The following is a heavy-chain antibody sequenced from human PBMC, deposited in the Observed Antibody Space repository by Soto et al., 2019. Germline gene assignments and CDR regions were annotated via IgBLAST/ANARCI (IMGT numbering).Heavy chain of an antibody. V-gene: IGHV4-34*01. Sequence: QVHLQQWGAGLLKPSETLSLTCAVYGGSFSGYYWSWIRQPPGKGLEWIGEITHSGSTYNPSLKSRVTISVDTARNHFSLRLSCVPAGDTAVYFCASRYSVFWGGIRSPPKSFDYWGQGPLVSVSS. D-gene: IGHD3-3*01. CDR1: GGSFSGYY. CDR3: ASRYSVFWGGIRSPPKSFDY. CDR2: ITHSGST. J-gene: IGHJ4*02.